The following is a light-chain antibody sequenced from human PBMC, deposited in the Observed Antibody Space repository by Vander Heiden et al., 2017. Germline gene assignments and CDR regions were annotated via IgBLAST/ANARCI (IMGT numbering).Light chain of an antibody. CDR2: GAS. Sequence: EIVMTQSPATLSVSPGERATLSCRASQSVSSNVAWYQQKPGQAPRLLIYGASTRATGIPARFSGSGSGTEFTLTISGLQSEDFAVYYCQQYNNWPPDTFGQGTKLEIK. J-gene: IGKJ2*01. CDR1: QSVSSN. CDR3: QQYNNWPPDT. V-gene: IGKV3-15*01.